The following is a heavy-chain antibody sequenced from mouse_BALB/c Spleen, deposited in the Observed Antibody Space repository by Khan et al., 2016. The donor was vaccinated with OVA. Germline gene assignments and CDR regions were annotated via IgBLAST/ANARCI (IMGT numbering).Heavy chain of an antibody. D-gene: IGHD1-1*01. Sequence: DLVKPGASVKLSCKASGYTFTSYWINWIKQRPRQGLEWIGRIGPGSGSTYYNEVFKGKATLTVDTSSSTAYIQLSSLSSEDSAVYFGARENYYGRTCYAMDYWGQGTSVTVSS. CDR2: IGPGSGST. V-gene: IGHV1S41*01. CDR1: GYTFTSYW. CDR3: ARENYYGRTCYAMDY. J-gene: IGHJ4*01.